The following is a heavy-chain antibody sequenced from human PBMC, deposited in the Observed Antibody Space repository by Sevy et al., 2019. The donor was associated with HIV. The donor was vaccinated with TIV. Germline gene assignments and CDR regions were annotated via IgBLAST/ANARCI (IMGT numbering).Heavy chain of an antibody. V-gene: IGHV1-69*13. CDR3: ARGGGNDWYYFDY. D-gene: IGHD3-9*01. CDR2: IIPILGTV. Sequence: ASVKVSWKASGGTFSSYGISWVRQAPGQGLEWMGGIIPILGTVNYAQKFQGRVTITADESTKTAYMELSSLRSEDTAVYYCARGGGNDWYYFDYWGQETLVTVSS. CDR1: GGTFSSYG. J-gene: IGHJ4*02.